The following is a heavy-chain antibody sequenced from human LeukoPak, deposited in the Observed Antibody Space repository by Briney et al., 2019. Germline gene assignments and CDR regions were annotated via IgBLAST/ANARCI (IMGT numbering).Heavy chain of an antibody. D-gene: IGHD6-6*01. V-gene: IGHV4-61*02. CDR3: ARRDRNSSSSGGFDY. J-gene: IGHJ4*02. CDR1: GGSISSGSYY. CDR2: IYTSGST. Sequence: PSQTLSLTCTVSGGSISSGSYYWSWIRQPAGKGLEWFGRIYTSGSTNYNPSLKSRVTISVDTSKNQFSLKLSSVTTADTAVYYCARRDRNSSSSGGFDYWGQGTLVTVSS.